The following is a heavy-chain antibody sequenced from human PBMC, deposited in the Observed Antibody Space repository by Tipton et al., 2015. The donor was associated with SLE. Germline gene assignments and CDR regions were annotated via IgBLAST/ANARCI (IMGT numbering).Heavy chain of an antibody. Sequence: VQLVQSGAEVKKPGESLKISCKGSGYSFTSYWIGWVRQMPGKGLEWMGIIYPGDSETRYSPSFQGQVTISVDKSINTAYLQWSGLKASDTAIYFCARHGYCGDVSCRDFDYWGQGTLVTVSS. J-gene: IGHJ4*02. CDR2: IYPGDSET. CDR1: GYSFTSYW. CDR3: ARHGYCGDVSCRDFDY. V-gene: IGHV5-51*01. D-gene: IGHD2-15*01.